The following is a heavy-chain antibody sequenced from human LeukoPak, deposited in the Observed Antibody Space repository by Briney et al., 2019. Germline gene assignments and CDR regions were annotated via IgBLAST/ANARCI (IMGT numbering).Heavy chain of an antibody. Sequence: SETLSLTCTVSGGSVSSGSYYWSWIRQPSGKGLEWIGYIYYSGSTNYNPSLKSRVTISVDTSKNQFSLKLSSVTAADTAVYYCARGRRYLDYWGQGTLVTVSS. CDR1: GGSVSSGSYY. V-gene: IGHV4-61*01. J-gene: IGHJ4*02. CDR2: IYYSGST. CDR3: ARGRRYLDY.